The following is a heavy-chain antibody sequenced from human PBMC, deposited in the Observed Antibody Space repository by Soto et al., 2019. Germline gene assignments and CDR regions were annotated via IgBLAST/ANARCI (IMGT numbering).Heavy chain of an antibody. D-gene: IGHD6-19*01. J-gene: IGHJ4*02. V-gene: IGHV4-39*01. CDR3: ARQLRLTIAEAGTLGY. CDR2: IYDSGST. Sequence: QLQLQESGPGLVKPSETLSLTCTVSGGSISSSSYYWGWIRQPPGKGLEWIGSIYDSGSTYYNPYFKSLVHISVDTSKNHFSLKLSSVTAADTAVYYCARQLRLTIAEAGTLGYWGQGTLVTVSA. CDR1: GGSISSSSYY.